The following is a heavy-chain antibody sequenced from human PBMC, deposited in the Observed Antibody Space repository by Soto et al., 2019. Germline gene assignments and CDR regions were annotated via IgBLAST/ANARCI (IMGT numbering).Heavy chain of an antibody. CDR1: GFTFSAHY. D-gene: IGHD1-26*01. CDR3: ARVSLVGPSGGRYFDF. J-gene: IGHJ4*02. V-gene: IGHV3-72*01. Sequence: EVHLVESGGGLVQPGGSLRLSCAASGFTFSAHYMDWVRQAPGKGLEWVGRIKNKANSYTTEYAAYVEGRFTISREDSQNSLYLQMNSLKTEDTAVYYCARVSLVGPSGGRYFDFWGQGSQVAVSS. CDR2: IKNKANSYTT.